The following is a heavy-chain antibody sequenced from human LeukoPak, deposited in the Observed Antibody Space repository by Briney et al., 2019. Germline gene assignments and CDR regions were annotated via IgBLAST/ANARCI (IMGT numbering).Heavy chain of an antibody. J-gene: IGHJ5*02. CDR2: IYSTGST. CDR1: GGSMSSYY. D-gene: IGHD3-10*01. Sequence: PSETLSLTCTVSGGSMSSYYWSRIRRPAGKGLEWIGRIYSTGSTNYNPSLKSRVTMSVDASKNQFSLRLSSVTAADTAVYFCARDHQLYGSPWDWFDPWGQGMLVTVSS. V-gene: IGHV4-4*07. CDR3: ARDHQLYGSPWDWFDP.